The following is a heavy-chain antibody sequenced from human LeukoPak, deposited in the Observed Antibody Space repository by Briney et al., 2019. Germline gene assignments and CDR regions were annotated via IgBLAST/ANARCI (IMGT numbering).Heavy chain of an antibody. CDR1: GFTFSSFA. D-gene: IGHD6-19*01. Sequence: GGSLRLSCSASGFTFSSFAMHWVRQAPGKGLEYVSAISSSGDTTYYADSVKGRFTISRDNAKNSLYLQMNSLRAEDTAVYYCARDGAGWYADYWGQGTLVTVSS. V-gene: IGHV3-64*04. CDR2: ISSSGDTT. J-gene: IGHJ4*02. CDR3: ARDGAGWYADY.